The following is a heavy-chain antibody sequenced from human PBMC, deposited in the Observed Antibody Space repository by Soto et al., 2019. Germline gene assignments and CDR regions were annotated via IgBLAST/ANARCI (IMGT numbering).Heavy chain of an antibody. CDR3: ARGYRQSGYSSSWVFDY. CDR1: GGSINSGGYY. V-gene: IGHV4-31*01. CDR2: MYYSGST. D-gene: IGHD6-13*01. J-gene: IGHJ4*02. Sequence: QVQLRESGPGLVKPSQTLSLTCTVSGGSINSGGYYWNLIRQHPGKGLEWIGYMYYSGSTYYNPSHRNPVIISGDTSETQFSLKLSSVTAADTAVYFCARGYRQSGYSSSWVFDYWGQGTLVNVSS.